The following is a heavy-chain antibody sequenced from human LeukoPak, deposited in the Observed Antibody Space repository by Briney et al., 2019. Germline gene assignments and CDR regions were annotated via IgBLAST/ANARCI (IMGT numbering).Heavy chain of an antibody. CDR2: IYTSGST. CDR1: GGSISSYY. Sequence: PSETLSLTCTVSGGSISSYYWSWIRQPPGKGLEWIGYIYTSGSTNYNPSLKSRVTMSVDTSKNQFSLKLSSVTAADTAVYYCARVTNYYYYMDVWGKGTTVTVSS. CDR3: ARVTNYYYYMDV. D-gene: IGHD2-21*02. V-gene: IGHV4-4*09. J-gene: IGHJ6*03.